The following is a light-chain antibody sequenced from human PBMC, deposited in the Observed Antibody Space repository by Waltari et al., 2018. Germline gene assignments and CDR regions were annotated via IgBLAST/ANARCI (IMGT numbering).Light chain of an antibody. V-gene: IGKV1-9*01. CDR3: QQLDTYPFT. J-gene: IGKJ3*01. Sequence: DIQLTQSPSFLSASIGDKVTITCRASRGISTFLAWYQQKPGKAPNLLIYAASTLESGVPSRFSGSGSGTDFTITISSLQPEDLATYYCQQLDTYPFTFGPGTKVGVK. CDR1: RGISTF. CDR2: AAS.